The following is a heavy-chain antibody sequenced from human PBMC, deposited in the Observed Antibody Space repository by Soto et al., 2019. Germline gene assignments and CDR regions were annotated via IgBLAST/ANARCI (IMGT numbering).Heavy chain of an antibody. CDR2: IIPIFGTA. J-gene: IGHJ6*02. Sequence: QVQLVQSGAEVKKPGSSVKVSCKASGGTFSSYAISWVRQAPGQGLEWMGGIIPIFGTANYAQKFQGRVTITADESTSTAYRELSSLRAEDTAVYYCARVRGGYSSGCSPRYYYDYGMDVWGQGTTVTVSS. V-gene: IGHV1-69*01. D-gene: IGHD6-19*01. CDR1: GGTFSSYA. CDR3: ARVRGGYSSGCSPRYYYDYGMDV.